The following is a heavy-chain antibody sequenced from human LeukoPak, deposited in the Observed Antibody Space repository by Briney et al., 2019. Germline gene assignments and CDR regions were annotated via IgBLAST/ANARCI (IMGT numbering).Heavy chain of an antibody. CDR2: INTSGYT. CDR1: GGSITSGNYY. V-gene: IGHV4-61*02. CDR3: ARDHSGYFPAFDY. D-gene: IGHD3-22*01. J-gene: IGHJ4*02. Sequence: SQTLSLTCTVSGGSITSGNYYWNWIRQPAGKGLEWIGRINTSGYTNYSPSLKSRVTISVDTSKNQFSLRLSSVTAAGTAVYYCARDHSGYFPAFDYWGQGALVIVSS.